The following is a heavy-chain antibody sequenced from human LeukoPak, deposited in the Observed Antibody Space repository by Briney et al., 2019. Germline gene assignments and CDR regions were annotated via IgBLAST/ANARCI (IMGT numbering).Heavy chain of an antibody. CDR1: GGSISRYY. D-gene: IGHD3-10*01. Sequence: PSETLSLTCTVSGGSISRYYWSWIRRPPGKGLEWIGYIDDSGNTNYNPSLKSQVTISVDKSKNQFSLKLSFVTAADTAMYYCARSDYHNSGSHTVFDAFDIWGQGTRVTVSS. V-gene: IGHV4-59*01. CDR3: ARSDYHNSGSHTVFDAFDI. CDR2: IDDSGNT. J-gene: IGHJ3*02.